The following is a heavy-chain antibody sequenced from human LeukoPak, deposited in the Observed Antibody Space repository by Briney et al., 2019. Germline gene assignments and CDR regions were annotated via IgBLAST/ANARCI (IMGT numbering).Heavy chain of an antibody. Sequence: GGSLRLSCAASGFTFSGSAMHWVRQASGKGLEWVGRIRSKANNYATAYAASVEGRFTISRDDSRNTAYLLMNSLKTEDTAVYYCTSSILKYCSGGRCFSGYYYYGMDVWGQGTTVTVSS. D-gene: IGHD2-15*01. CDR1: GFTFSGSA. CDR2: IRSKANNYAT. CDR3: TSSILKYCSGGRCFSGYYYYGMDV. V-gene: IGHV3-73*01. J-gene: IGHJ6*02.